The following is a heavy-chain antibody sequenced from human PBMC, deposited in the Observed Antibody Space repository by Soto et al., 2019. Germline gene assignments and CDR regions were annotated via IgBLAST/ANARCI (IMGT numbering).Heavy chain of an antibody. Sequence: GGSLRLSCAASGFTFSSYAMSWVRQAPGKGLEWVSSISSSGGVTYYADSVKGRFTISRDNSKTTLYLQMNSLRAEDTAIYYCAKDRGGGIPIFGVVIVPSDYWGQGALVTVSS. V-gene: IGHV3-23*01. CDR2: ISSSGGVT. J-gene: IGHJ4*02. CDR3: AKDRGGGIPIFGVVIVPSDY. CDR1: GFTFSSYA. D-gene: IGHD3-3*01.